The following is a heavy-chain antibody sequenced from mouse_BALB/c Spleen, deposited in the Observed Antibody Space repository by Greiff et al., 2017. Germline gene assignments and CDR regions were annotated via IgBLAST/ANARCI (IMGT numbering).Heavy chain of an antibody. CDR1: GDSITSGY. J-gene: IGHJ3*01. Sequence: EVQLQQSGPSLVKPSQTLSLTCSVTGDSITSGYWNWIRKFPGNKLEYMGYISYSGSTYYNPSLKSRISITRDTSKNQYYLQLNSVTTEDTATYYCARSLDGYYVRFPAYWGQGTLVTVSA. CDR2: ISYSGST. V-gene: IGHV3-8*02. CDR3: ARSLDGYYVRFPAY. D-gene: IGHD2-3*01.